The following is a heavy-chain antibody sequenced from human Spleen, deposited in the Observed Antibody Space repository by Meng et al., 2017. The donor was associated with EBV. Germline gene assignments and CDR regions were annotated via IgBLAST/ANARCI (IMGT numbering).Heavy chain of an antibody. CDR3: ARRRLDDSSGYYVDY. CDR2: RSPYNGNT. J-gene: IGHJ4*02. CDR1: AYTFTDID. Sequence: LQVGTEASEPGACVTGGFKGSAYTFTDIDLNCVHKAPARRFGWMGWRSPYNGNTKYAQKLQDKVTRTTDTSTSTAYMELRSLGFDDTAMYYCARRRLDDSSGYYVDYWGQGTLVTVSS. V-gene: IGHV1-18*01. D-gene: IGHD3-22*01.